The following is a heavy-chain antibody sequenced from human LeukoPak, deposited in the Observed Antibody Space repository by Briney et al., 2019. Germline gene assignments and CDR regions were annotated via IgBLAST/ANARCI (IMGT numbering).Heavy chain of an antibody. CDR2: IYYSGST. CDR3: AAHYYDSSGYLPTAFDI. Sequence: PSETLSLTCTVSGGSISSYYWSWIRQPPGKGLEWIGYIYYSGSTNYNPSLKSRVTISVDTSKNQFSLKLSSVTAADTAVYYCAAHYYDSSGYLPTAFDIWGQGTMVTVSS. D-gene: IGHD3-22*01. J-gene: IGHJ3*02. V-gene: IGHV4-59*08. CDR1: GGSISSYY.